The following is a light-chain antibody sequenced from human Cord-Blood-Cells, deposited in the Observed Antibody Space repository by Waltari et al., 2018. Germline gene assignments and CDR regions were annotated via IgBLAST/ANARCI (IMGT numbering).Light chain of an antibody. CDR3: MQALQTPLT. Sequence: DIVMTQSPLSLPVTPGEPASISCRSSQSLLHSNGYNYLDWYLQKPVQSPQSLSYLVSNRASGVPDRFSGSGSGTDFTLKISRLEAEYVGVYDCMQALQTPLTFGGGTKVEIK. V-gene: IGKV2-28*01. CDR2: LVS. CDR1: QSLLHSNGYNY. J-gene: IGKJ4*01.